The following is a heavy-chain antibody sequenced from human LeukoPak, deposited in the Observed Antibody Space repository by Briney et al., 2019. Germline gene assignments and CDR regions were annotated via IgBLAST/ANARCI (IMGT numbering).Heavy chain of an antibody. Sequence: SQTLSLTCAISGDSVSSNSAAWNWFRQSPSRGLEWLGRTYCRSKWYNEYLVSVKSRITINPDTSKNQFSLQLNSVIPEDTAVYYCARGGNYFDYWGQGALVTVSS. CDR3: ARGGNYFDY. V-gene: IGHV6-1*01. CDR1: GDSVSSNSAA. D-gene: IGHD5-12*01. CDR2: TYCRSKWYN. J-gene: IGHJ4*02.